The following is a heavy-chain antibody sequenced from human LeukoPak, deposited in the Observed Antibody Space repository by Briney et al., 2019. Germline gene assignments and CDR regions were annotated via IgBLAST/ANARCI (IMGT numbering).Heavy chain of an antibody. J-gene: IGHJ3*02. D-gene: IGHD2-2*01. CDR1: GGTFSSYA. V-gene: IGHV1-69*04. CDR3: ARDRRYCSSTSCSPHDAFDI. Sequence: ASVKVSCKASGGTFSSYAISWVRQAPGQGLEWMGRIIPILGIANYAQKFQGRVTITAGKSTSTAYMELSSLRSEDTAVYYCARDRRYCSSTSCSPHDAFDIWGQGTMVTVSS. CDR2: IIPILGIA.